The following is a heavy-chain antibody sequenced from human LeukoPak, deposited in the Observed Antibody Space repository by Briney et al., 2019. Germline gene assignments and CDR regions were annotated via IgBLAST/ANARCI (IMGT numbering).Heavy chain of an antibody. CDR1: GFTFSSYW. D-gene: IGHD5-18*01. V-gene: IGHV3-7*01. CDR3: ARGLARGARGYSYGYFY. J-gene: IGHJ4*02. Sequence: TGGSLRLSCAASGFTFSSYWMSWVRQAPGKGLEWVANIKQDGSEKCYVDSVKGRFTISRDNAKNSLYLQMNSLRAEDTAVYYCARGLARGARGYSYGYFYWGQGTLVTVSS. CDR2: IKQDGSEK.